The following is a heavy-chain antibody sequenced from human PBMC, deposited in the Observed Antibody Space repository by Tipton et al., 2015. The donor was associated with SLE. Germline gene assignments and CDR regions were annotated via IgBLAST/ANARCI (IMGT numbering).Heavy chain of an antibody. CDR3: ARVPGDYSYYFDY. Sequence: SLRLSCAASGFTFSSYEMNWVRQAPGKGLEWISHISNTGNTVYYADSVKGRFTISRDNAKNSLYLQMNSLRAEDTAVYYCARVPGDYSYYFDYWGQGTLVTVSS. D-gene: IGHD4-17*01. CDR1: GFTFSSYE. V-gene: IGHV3-48*03. J-gene: IGHJ4*02. CDR2: ISNTGNTV.